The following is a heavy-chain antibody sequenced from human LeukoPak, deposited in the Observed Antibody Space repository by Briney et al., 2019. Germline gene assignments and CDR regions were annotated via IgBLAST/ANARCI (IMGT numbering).Heavy chain of an antibody. CDR2: ISAYNGNT. J-gene: IGHJ4*02. D-gene: IGHD3-10*01. CDR1: GYTFTSYG. Sequence: ASVTLSCTASGYTFTSYGISWVRQAPGQGLEWMGWISAYNGNTNYAQKLQGRVTMTTDTSTSTAYMELRSLRSDDTAVYYCAREKYYYGSGSSYYFDYWGQGTLVTVSS. V-gene: IGHV1-18*04. CDR3: AREKYYYGSGSSYYFDY.